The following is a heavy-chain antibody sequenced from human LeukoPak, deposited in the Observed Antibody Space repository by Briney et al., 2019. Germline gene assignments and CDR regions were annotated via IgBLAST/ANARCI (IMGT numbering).Heavy chain of an antibody. CDR2: FDLEDGET. CDR3: ATGPSYCGGDCYRY. CDR1: GYTLTELS. V-gene: IGHV1-24*01. D-gene: IGHD2-21*02. Sequence: ASVTVSCTVSGYTLTELSMHWVRQAPGKGLEWMGGFDLEDGETIYAQKFQGRVTMTEDTSTDTAYMELSSLRSEDTAVYYCATGPSYCGGDCYRYWGQGTLVTVSS. J-gene: IGHJ4*02.